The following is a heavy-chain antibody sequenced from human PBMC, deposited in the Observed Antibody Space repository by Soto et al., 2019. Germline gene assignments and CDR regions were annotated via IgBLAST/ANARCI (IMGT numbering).Heavy chain of an antibody. CDR3: AREYVVPAAMLIDYYYGMDV. CDR1: GFTFSSYG. Sequence: GGSLRLSCAASGFTFSSYGMHWVRQAPGKGLEWVAVIWYDGSNKYYADPVKGRFTISRDNSKNTLYLQMNSLRAEDTAVYYCAREYVVPAAMLIDYYYGMDVWGQGTTGTVSS. D-gene: IGHD2-2*01. J-gene: IGHJ6*02. V-gene: IGHV3-33*01. CDR2: IWYDGSNK.